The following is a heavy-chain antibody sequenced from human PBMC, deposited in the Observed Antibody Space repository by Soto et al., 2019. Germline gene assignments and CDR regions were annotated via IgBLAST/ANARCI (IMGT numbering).Heavy chain of an antibody. V-gene: IGHV1-3*01. CDR3: VVSRGWWAFHH. CDR2: INANNGNA. Sequence: QVLLVQSGAEVKKPGASVQISCKASGYTFTTFDIHWVRQAPGQRLEWMGYINANNGNAKYSQRFQGRATFTRDTCATTGYMDLSSLISEDTALYYCVVSRGWWAFHHWGQGTLVTVSS. D-gene: IGHD6-13*01. J-gene: IGHJ4*02. CDR1: GYTFTTFD.